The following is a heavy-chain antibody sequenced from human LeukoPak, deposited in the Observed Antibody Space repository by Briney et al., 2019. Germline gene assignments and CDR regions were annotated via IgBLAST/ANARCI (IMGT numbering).Heavy chain of an antibody. Sequence: SETLSLTCTVSGDSINYYYWSWIRQPAGKGLEWIGRIYTSGITNYNPSLKSRVTMSADTSKNQFSLKLSSVTAADTAVYYCARWQGIATAHNYYNYGLDVWGQGTTVTVSS. CDR1: GDSINYYY. CDR2: IYTSGIT. CDR3: ARWQGIATAHNYYNYGLDV. V-gene: IGHV4-4*07. J-gene: IGHJ6*02. D-gene: IGHD6-13*01.